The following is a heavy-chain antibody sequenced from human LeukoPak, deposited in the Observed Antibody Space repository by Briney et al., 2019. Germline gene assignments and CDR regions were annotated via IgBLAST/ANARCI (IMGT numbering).Heavy chain of an antibody. Sequence: GGSLRLSCAASGFTFSNYAMSWVRQAPGKGLEWVAAITGSGGGTYYADSVKGRFTISRDNSKNTLYLQMNSLRAEDTAVYYCAKWGDYDVLTGYYDPDYWGQATLVTVSS. V-gene: IGHV3-23*01. J-gene: IGHJ4*02. CDR1: GFTFSNYA. CDR3: AKWGDYDVLTGYYDPDY. D-gene: IGHD3-9*01. CDR2: ITGSGGGT.